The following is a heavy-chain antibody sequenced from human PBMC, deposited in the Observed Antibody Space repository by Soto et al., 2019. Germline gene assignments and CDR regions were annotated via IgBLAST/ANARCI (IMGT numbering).Heavy chain of an antibody. D-gene: IGHD3-3*01. CDR2: IIPIFGTA. V-gene: IGHV1-69*13. CDR1: GYTFTSYG. CDR3: ARDNKKLRFLEWSTKYGMDV. J-gene: IGHJ6*02. Sequence: ASVKVSCKASGYTFTSYGISWVRQAPGQGLEWMGGIIPIFGTANYAQKFQGRVTITADESTSTAYMELSSLRSEDTAVYYCARDNKKLRFLEWSTKYGMDVWG.